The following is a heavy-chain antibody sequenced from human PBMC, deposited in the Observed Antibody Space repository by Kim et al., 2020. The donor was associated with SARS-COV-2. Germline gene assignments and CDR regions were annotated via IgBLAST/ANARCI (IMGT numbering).Heavy chain of an antibody. D-gene: IGHD1-7*01. CDR3: ARVPNYANYVNWFDP. CDR2: ISGRGIT. V-gene: IGHV3-23*01. CDR1: GFRLSGYD. Sequence: GGSLRLSCAAYGFRLSGYDMNWVRLAPGKGLEWVSAISGRGITYYADSVKGRLTISRDDSKNTLYLQMNSLRVEDTAVYYCARVPNYANYVNWFDPWGQGTLVTVSS. J-gene: IGHJ5*02.